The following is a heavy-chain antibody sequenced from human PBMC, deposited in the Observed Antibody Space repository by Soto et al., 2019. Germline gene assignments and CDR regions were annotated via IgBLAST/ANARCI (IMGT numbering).Heavy chain of an antibody. CDR3: ARHSFSIAAAVYYYYMDV. D-gene: IGHD6-13*01. CDR2: IYYSGST. V-gene: IGHV4-59*08. J-gene: IGHJ6*03. Sequence: PSETLSLTCTVSGGSISSYYWSWIRQPPGKGLEWIGYIYYSGSTNYNPSLKSRVTISVDTSKNQFSLKLSSVTAADTAVYYCARHSFSIAAAVYYYYMDVGGKGTTVTVSS. CDR1: GGSISSYY.